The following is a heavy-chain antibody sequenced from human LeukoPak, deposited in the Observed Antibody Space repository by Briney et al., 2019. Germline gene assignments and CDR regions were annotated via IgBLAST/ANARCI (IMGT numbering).Heavy chain of an antibody. CDR1: GFPFSSYG. Sequence: PGGSLRLSCAASGFPFSSYGMHWVRQAPGKGLEWVAVISYDGSNKYYADSVKGRFTISRDNSKNTLYLQMNSLRAEDTAVYYCAKDWIAVAVYYFDYWGQGTLVTVSS. CDR2: ISYDGSNK. V-gene: IGHV3-30*18. J-gene: IGHJ4*02. D-gene: IGHD6-19*01. CDR3: AKDWIAVAVYYFDY.